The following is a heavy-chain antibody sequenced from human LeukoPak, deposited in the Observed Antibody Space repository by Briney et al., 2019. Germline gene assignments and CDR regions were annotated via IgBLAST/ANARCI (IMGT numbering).Heavy chain of an antibody. J-gene: IGHJ3*02. V-gene: IGHV3-48*01. CDR2: ISSSSSTI. Sequence: GGSLRLSCAASGFTFSSYWMHWVRQAPGKGLEWVSYISSSSSTIYYADSVKGRFTISRDNAKNSLYLQMNSLRAEDTAVYYCASIEWLSGDDAFDIWGQGTMVTVSS. CDR3: ASIEWLSGDDAFDI. CDR1: GFTFSSYW. D-gene: IGHD3-3*01.